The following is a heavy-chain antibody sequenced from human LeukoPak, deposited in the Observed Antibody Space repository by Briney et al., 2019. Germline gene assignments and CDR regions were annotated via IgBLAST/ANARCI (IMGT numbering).Heavy chain of an antibody. V-gene: IGHV4-39*01. CDR2: LYYSGST. CDR3: ARGRGGQYGDYGIHDY. CDR1: GFTFSSYG. D-gene: IGHD4-17*01. Sequence: GSLRLSCAASGFTFSSYGMHWVRQPPGKGLEWIGSLYYSGSTYYNPSLKSRVTISVDTSKNQFSLKLSSVTAADTAVYYCARGRGGQYGDYGIHDYWGQGTLVTVSS. J-gene: IGHJ4*02.